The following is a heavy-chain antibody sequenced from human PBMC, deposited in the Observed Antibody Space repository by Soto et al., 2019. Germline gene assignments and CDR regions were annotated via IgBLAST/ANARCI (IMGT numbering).Heavy chain of an antibody. CDR1: GFTFRAYG. J-gene: IGHJ5*02. Sequence: QVHLVESGGGVVQPGRSLRLSCAASGFTFRAYGMHWVRQAPGKGLEWVALISYDGNKKYYADSAKGRFTISRDNSNNPLFLQMSSLRADDTAVYYCAKDLVAYTTGWQSPSGSWGQGMLVTVSS. V-gene: IGHV3-30*18. D-gene: IGHD6-19*01. CDR2: ISYDGNKK. CDR3: AKDLVAYTTGWQSPSGS.